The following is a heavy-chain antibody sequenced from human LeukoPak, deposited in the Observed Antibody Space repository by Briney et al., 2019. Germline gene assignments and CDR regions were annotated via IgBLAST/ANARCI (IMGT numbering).Heavy chain of an antibody. J-gene: IGHJ1*01. D-gene: IGHD5-24*01. Sequence: ASVKVSCRASGYTFTDYYLHRVRQAPGQGLEWLGWINPNSGDTTFAQKFQGRVTMTRDTSINTAYMELSGLRSDDTAVYYCAREDLYTYPLDFWGQGTLVTVSS. V-gene: IGHV1-2*02. CDR2: INPNSGDT. CDR3: AREDLYTYPLDF. CDR1: GYTFTDYY.